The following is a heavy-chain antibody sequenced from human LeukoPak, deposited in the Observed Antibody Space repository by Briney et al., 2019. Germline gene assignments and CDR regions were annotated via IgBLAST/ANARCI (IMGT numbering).Heavy chain of an antibody. CDR1: GFIFSRYR. J-gene: IGHJ4*02. V-gene: IGHV3-48*04. CDR2: LSSSGSII. Sequence: GGSLRLSCAASGFIFSRYRMNWVRQAPGKGLEWISSLSSSGSIIYYADSVKGRFTISRDNAKNSLFLQMNSLRAEDTAVYYCAREDRLHDFPIDYWGQGTLVTVSS. D-gene: IGHD3-3*01. CDR3: AREDRLHDFPIDY.